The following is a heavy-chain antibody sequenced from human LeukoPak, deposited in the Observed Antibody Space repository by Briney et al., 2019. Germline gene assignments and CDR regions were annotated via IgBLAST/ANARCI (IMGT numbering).Heavy chain of an antibody. CDR3: ARGLKYSGTYDWFDP. CDR2: IYSSGST. V-gene: IGHV4-4*07. J-gene: IGHJ5*02. D-gene: IGHD1-26*01. CDR1: DGSISSYH. Sequence: SETLSLTCTVSDGSISSYHWSWIRQSAGKGLEWIGRIYSSGSTNYNPSLKSRVTMSVDTSKNQFSLKLSSVTAADTAVYYCARGLKYSGTYDWFDPWGQGTPVTVSS.